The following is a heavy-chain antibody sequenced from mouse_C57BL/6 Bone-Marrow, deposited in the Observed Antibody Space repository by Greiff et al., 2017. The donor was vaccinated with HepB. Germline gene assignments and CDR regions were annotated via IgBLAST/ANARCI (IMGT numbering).Heavy chain of an antibody. Sequence: VQLQQSGAELVRPGASVTLSCKASGYTFTDYEMHWVKQTPVHGLEWIGAIDPETGGTAYNQKFKGKAILTADKSSSTAYMELRSLTSEDSAVYYCTGAYYSNYDAMDYWGQGTSVTVSS. CDR3: TGAYYSNYDAMDY. CDR1: GYTFTDYE. D-gene: IGHD2-5*01. V-gene: IGHV1-15*01. J-gene: IGHJ4*01. CDR2: IDPETGGT.